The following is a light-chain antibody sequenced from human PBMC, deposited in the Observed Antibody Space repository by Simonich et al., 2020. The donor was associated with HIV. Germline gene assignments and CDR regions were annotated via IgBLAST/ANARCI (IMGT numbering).Light chain of an antibody. Sequence: DVVMPQSPLSLPVTLGQSASLSCRSSQSLVHSDGNTYLNWFQQRPGQSPRRLIYKVSNRDSGVPDRVSGSGSGTDFTLKISRVEAEDVGIYYCMQGTHWPPWTFGQGTKVEIK. CDR3: MQGTHWPPWT. J-gene: IGKJ1*01. V-gene: IGKV2-30*02. CDR2: KVS. CDR1: QSLVHSDGNTY.